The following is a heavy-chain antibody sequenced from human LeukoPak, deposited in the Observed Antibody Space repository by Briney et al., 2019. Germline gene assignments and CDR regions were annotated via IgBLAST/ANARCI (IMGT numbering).Heavy chain of an antibody. CDR3: ARRGAQWGKFDY. D-gene: IGHD7-27*01. J-gene: IGHJ4*02. Sequence: SETLSLTCTVSGGSTGSSSSYWDWIRQPPRKGLEWIGSIYYSGSTYYNPSLKSRVTTSVDTSKNQFSLKLSSLTAADTAVYYCARRGAQWGKFDYWGQGTLVTVSS. V-gene: IGHV4-39*01. CDR2: IYYSGST. CDR1: GGSTGSSSSY.